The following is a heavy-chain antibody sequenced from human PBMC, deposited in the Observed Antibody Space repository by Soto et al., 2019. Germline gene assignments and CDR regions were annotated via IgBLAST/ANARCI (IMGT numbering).Heavy chain of an antibody. Sequence: QVQLVESGGGVVQPGRSLRLSCAASGFAFSTYGMHWVRQTPGKGLEWVALIWYDGSNKYYADSVKGRFAISRHNSKNSLYLQMHSLRAEDTAVYFCARSPPGVAGRYYFDFWGQGTLVTVSS. CDR1: GFAFSTYG. J-gene: IGHJ4*02. V-gene: IGHV3-33*01. D-gene: IGHD6-6*01. CDR2: IWYDGSNK. CDR3: ARSPPGVAGRYYFDF.